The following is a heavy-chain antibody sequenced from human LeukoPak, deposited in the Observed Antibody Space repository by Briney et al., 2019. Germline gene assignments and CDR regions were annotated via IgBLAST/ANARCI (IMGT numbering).Heavy chain of an antibody. D-gene: IGHD6-6*01. CDR3: ARSRYSYSSMD. V-gene: IGHV3-74*01. CDR1: GFTFNNYW. J-gene: IGHJ4*02. CDR2: INTDGSNS. Sequence: PGGSLRLSCAASGFTFNNYWMHWVRQGPGKGLVWVSRINTDGSNSNYADSVKGRFTISRDNAKNTLYLQMNSLRAEDTAAYYCARSRYSYSSMDWGQGTLVTVSS.